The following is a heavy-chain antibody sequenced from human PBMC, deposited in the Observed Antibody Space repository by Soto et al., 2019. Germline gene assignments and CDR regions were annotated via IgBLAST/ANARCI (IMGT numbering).Heavy chain of an antibody. V-gene: IGHV3-11*01. J-gene: IGHJ5*02. CDR2: ISSSGSTI. CDR1: GFTFSDYY. D-gene: IGHD3-9*01. CDR3: GRLIVFDCLSTFDH. Sequence: GGSLRLSCAASGFTFSDYYMSWIRQAPGKGLEWVSYISSSGSTIYYADSVKGRFTISRDNAKNSLYLQMNSLRAEDTAVYYCGRLIVFDCLSTFDHWGQGALVTVSS.